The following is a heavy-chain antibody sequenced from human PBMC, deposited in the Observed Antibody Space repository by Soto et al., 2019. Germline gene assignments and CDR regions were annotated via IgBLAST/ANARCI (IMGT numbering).Heavy chain of an antibody. CDR2: VYYSGAT. CDR1: GDSMATGGHY. Sequence: SETMSLTCTVSGDSMATGGHYYNWIRQVPGKGLEWIGYVYYSGATHYTPSLRARATISRDTSKNQFSLRLISVTAADTALYYCARDKDLQPTVWGFWGQGIQVTVSS. J-gene: IGHJ4*02. CDR3: ARDKDLQPTVWGF. D-gene: IGHD3-16*01. V-gene: IGHV4-31*03.